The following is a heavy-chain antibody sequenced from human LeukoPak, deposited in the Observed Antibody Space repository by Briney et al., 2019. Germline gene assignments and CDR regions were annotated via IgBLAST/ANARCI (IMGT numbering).Heavy chain of an antibody. CDR2: ISGSGGST. Sequence: GGSLRLSCAASGFTFSSYAMSWVRQAPGKGLEWVSAISGSGGSTYYADSVKGRFTISRDSSKNTLYLQMNSLRAEDTAVYYCAKTSIAAESTYWGQGTLVTVSS. D-gene: IGHD6-13*01. V-gene: IGHV3-23*01. J-gene: IGHJ4*02. CDR3: AKTSIAAESTY. CDR1: GFTFSSYA.